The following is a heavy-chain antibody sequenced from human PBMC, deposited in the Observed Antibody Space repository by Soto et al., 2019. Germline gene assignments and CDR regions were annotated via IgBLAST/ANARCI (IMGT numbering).Heavy chain of an antibody. CDR2: IYYSGST. Sequence: QLQLQESGPGLVKPSETLSLTCTVSGGSISSSSYYWGWIRQPPGKGLEWIGSIYYSGSTYYNPSLKSRVTISVDTSKNQFSLKLSSVTAADTAVYYCARHSAIDIVVVVAAIEDDAFDIWGQGTMVTVSS. CDR1: GGSISSSSYY. V-gene: IGHV4-39*01. CDR3: ARHSAIDIVVVVAAIEDDAFDI. J-gene: IGHJ3*02. D-gene: IGHD2-15*01.